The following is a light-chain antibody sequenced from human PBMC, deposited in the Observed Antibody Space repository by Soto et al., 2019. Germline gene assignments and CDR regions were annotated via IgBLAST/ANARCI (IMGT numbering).Light chain of an antibody. CDR2: DVS. J-gene: IGLJ2*01. CDR1: SSDVGGYDY. CDR3: SSSTGGSTLV. V-gene: IGLV2-14*01. Sequence: QSALTQPASVSGSPGQSITISCTGSSSDVGGYDYVSWYQQYPGKAPKLMIYDVSNRPSGVSNRFSGSKSANTASLTISRLQAEDEADYYCSSSTGGSTLVFGGGTKLTVL.